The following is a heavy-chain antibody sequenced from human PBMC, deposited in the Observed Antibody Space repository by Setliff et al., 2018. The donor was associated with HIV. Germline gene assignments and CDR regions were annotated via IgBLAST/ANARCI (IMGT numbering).Heavy chain of an antibody. D-gene: IGHD6-13*01. Sequence: PSETLSLTCAVYGGSFSGYYWSWIRQPPGKRLEWLASIYSSGSSSYNPSLSSRLSISVDTSKNQVSLRLSSVTAADTGVYYCARHRDPPGSSWIFYYYYMDLWGEGTTVTVSS. CDR3: ARHRDPPGSSWIFYYYYMDL. V-gene: IGHV4-39*01. J-gene: IGHJ6*03. CDR1: GGSFSGYY. CDR2: IYSSGSS.